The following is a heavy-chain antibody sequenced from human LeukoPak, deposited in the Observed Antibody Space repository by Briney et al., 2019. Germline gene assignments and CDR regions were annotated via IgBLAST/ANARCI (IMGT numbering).Heavy chain of an antibody. CDR3: ARHLGYSPLDY. CDR1: GGSFSGYY. D-gene: IGHD1-26*01. V-gene: IGHV4-34*01. J-gene: IGHJ4*02. CDR2: IHHSGST. Sequence: PSETLSLTCAVYGGSFSGYYWTWIRQPPWKGLEWIGEIHHSGSTNYNPSLKTRVTISLDTSKNQFSLKLSSVTAADTAVYYCARHLGYSPLDYWGQGTLVTVSS.